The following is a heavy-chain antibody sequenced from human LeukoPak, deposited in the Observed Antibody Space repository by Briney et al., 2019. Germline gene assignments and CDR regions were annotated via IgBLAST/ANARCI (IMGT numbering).Heavy chain of an antibody. D-gene: IGHD2-15*01. CDR3: ARGHPSGVVIAAGFDL. CDR2: INNGDDRT. J-gene: IGHJ4*02. V-gene: IGHV3-23*03. CDR1: GFAFDSYA. Sequence: GGSLRLSCAASGFAFDSYAMSWVRQAPGEGLEWVSIINNGDDRTYYAESVRDRFTVSRDNSKNTLYLQMNSLRVEDTAVYFCARGHPSGVVIAAGFDLWGQGTLVTVPS.